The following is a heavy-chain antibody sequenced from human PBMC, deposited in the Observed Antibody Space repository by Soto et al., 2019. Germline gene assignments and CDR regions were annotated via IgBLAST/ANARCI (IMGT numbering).Heavy chain of an antibody. V-gene: IGHV3-33*01. D-gene: IGHD1-26*01. J-gene: IGHJ4*02. Sequence: SGGGVVQPGRSLRLSCAASGFTFSSYGMHWVRQAPGKGLEWVAVIWYDGSNKYYADSVKGRFTISRDNSKNTLYLQMNSLRAEDTAVYYCARGNGGSYYYFDYWGQGTLVTVSS. CDR3: ARGNGGSYYYFDY. CDR1: GFTFSSYG. CDR2: IWYDGSNK.